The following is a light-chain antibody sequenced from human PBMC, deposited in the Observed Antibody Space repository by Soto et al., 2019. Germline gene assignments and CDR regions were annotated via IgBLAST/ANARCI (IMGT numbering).Light chain of an antibody. CDR1: QSVSSY. J-gene: IGKJ4*01. CDR3: QQRTNWPLT. Sequence: EIGMTQSPATLSLSPAERATLSCRASQSVSSYLAWYQQKPGQAPRLLIYGVSNRATGIPARFSGSGSGTDFTLTISSLEPEDFAVYYCQQRTNWPLTFGGGTKVEIK. CDR2: GVS. V-gene: IGKV3-11*01.